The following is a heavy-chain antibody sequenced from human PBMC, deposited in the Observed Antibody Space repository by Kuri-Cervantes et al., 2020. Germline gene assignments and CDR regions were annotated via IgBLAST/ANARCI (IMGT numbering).Heavy chain of an antibody. CDR3: AKETVHGTQTLDY. CDR1: GFSLNTYA. CDR2: IGDTGTAT. J-gene: IGHJ4*02. Sequence: GGSLRLSCAASGFSLNTYAMHWVRQAPGKGLEWVSVIGDTGTATKFADSVKGRFTISRDNSKNAVYLQMNSLRAEDTAVYFCAKETVHGTQTLDYWGQGTLVTVSS. V-gene: IGHV3-23*01. D-gene: IGHD4-17*01.